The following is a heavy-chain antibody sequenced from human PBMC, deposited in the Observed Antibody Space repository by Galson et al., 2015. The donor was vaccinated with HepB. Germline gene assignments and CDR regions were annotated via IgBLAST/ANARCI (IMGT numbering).Heavy chain of an antibody. CDR3: ARMTDGHHLDF. CDR2: IDWDDDK. Sequence: PALVKPTQTLTLTCTFSGFSLSTTETRVAWIRQPPGKALEWLARIDWDDDKFYSSSLQTRLSISKGTSNNQVVLTLTNIHPVETATYYCARMTDGHHLDFWGQGTLVTVSS. J-gene: IGHJ4*02. V-gene: IGHV2-70*04. CDR1: GFSLSTTETR. D-gene: IGHD1-14*01.